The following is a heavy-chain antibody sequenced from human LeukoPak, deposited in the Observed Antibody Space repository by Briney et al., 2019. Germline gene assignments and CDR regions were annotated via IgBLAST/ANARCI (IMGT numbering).Heavy chain of an antibody. CDR2: ISGSGGST. Sequence: GGSLRLSCAASGFTLSSYAMSWVRQAPGKGLEWVSAISGSGGSTYYADSVKGRFTISRDNSKNTLYLQMNSLRAEDTAVYYCAKVDIAVAGNSEYFQHWGQGTLVTVSS. CDR1: GFTLSSYA. CDR3: AKVDIAVAGNSEYFQH. V-gene: IGHV3-23*01. J-gene: IGHJ1*01. D-gene: IGHD6-19*01.